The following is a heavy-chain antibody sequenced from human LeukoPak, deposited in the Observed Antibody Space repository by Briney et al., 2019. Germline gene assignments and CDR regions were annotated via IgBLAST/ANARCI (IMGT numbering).Heavy chain of an antibody. Sequence: KPSETLSLTCTVSGGSISSGSYYWSWIRQPAGKGLEWIGRIYTSGSTNYNPSLKSRVTISVDTSKNQFSLKLSSVTAADTAVYYCARVPLAPAAMHHPFDYWGQGTLVTVFS. D-gene: IGHD2-2*01. CDR2: IYTSGST. CDR1: GGSISSGSYY. V-gene: IGHV4-61*02. J-gene: IGHJ4*02. CDR3: ARVPLAPAAMHHPFDY.